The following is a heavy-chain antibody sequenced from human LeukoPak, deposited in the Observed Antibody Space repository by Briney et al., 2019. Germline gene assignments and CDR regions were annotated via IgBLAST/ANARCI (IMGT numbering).Heavy chain of an antibody. CDR2: IYYSGST. CDR3: ARAPRYSSSWLYYFDY. CDR1: GGSISSYY. D-gene: IGHD6-13*01. Sequence: SETLSLTCTVSGGSISSYYWSWIRQPPGKGLEWIGYIYYSGSTNYNPSLKSRVTISVDASKNQFSLKLSSVTAADTAVYYCARAPRYSSSWLYYFDYWGQGTLATVSS. J-gene: IGHJ4*02. V-gene: IGHV4-59*01.